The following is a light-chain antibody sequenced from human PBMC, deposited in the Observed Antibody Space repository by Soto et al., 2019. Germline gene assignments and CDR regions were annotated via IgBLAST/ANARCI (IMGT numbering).Light chain of an antibody. CDR2: SAS. CDR3: QQYGSSST. Sequence: EIVMTQSPATLSVSPGERATLSCRASQSVSSNLAWYQQKPGQAPRLLIYSASSRATGIPDRFSGSESGTDFTLTISRLEPEDFAVYYCQQYGSSSTFGGGTKVDIK. J-gene: IGKJ4*01. V-gene: IGKV3-20*01. CDR1: QSVSSN.